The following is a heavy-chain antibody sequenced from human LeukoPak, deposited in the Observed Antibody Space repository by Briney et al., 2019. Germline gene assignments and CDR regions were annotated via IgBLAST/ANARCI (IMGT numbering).Heavy chain of an antibody. D-gene: IGHD4-11*01. J-gene: IGHJ2*01. V-gene: IGHV3-23*01. CDR3: AKDPGSNKAGFWYFDL. Sequence: PGGSLRLSCAASGFTFSSYAMSWVRQAPGKGLEWVSAISGSGGSTYYADSVKGRFTISRDNSKNTLYLQMNSLRAEDTAVYYCAKDPGSNKAGFWYFDLWGRGTLVTVSS. CDR1: GFTFSSYA. CDR2: ISGSGGST.